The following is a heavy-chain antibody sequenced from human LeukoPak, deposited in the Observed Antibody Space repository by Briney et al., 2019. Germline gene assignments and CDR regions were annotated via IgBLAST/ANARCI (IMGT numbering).Heavy chain of an antibody. CDR2: IIPILGIA. CDR1: GGTFSSYT. V-gene: IGHV1-69*02. Sequence: SVKVSRKASGGTFSSYTISWVRQAPGQGLEWMGRIIPILGIANYAQKFQGRVTITADKSTSTAYMELSSLRSEDTAVYYCASFDIAARPGADPWGQGTLVTVSS. CDR3: ASFDIAARPGADP. J-gene: IGHJ5*02. D-gene: IGHD6-6*01.